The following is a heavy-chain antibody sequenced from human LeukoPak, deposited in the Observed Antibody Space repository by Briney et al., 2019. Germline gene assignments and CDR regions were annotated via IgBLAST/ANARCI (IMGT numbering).Heavy chain of an antibody. CDR2: INNNDGST. Sequence: GGSLRLSCAASGFTFSTYVMSWVRQAPGKGLEWVSGINNNDGSTSYADSVKGRFTVSSDNSKNTLYLQMNGLRAEDTAVYYCATSRSGLYYVFDYWGRGTLVTVSS. CDR1: GFTFSTYV. V-gene: IGHV3-23*01. J-gene: IGHJ4*02. D-gene: IGHD3-3*01. CDR3: ATSRSGLYYVFDY.